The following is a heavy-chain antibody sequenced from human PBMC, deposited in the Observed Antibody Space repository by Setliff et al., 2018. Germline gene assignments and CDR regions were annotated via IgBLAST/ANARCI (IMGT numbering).Heavy chain of an antibody. D-gene: IGHD2-21*01. J-gene: IGHJ2*01. V-gene: IGHV4-39*07. CDR1: DVSISDTTYY. Sequence: SETLSLTCSVSDVSISDTTYYWAWVRQPPGKGLEWIGTVSFFGASYSNPSLRSRLTISLDKSGNRFSLNLTSVTAADTALYYCARAQVVFAISAPAWYFEVWGRGTQVTVSS. CDR3: ARAQVVFAISAPAWYFEV. CDR2: VSFFGAS.